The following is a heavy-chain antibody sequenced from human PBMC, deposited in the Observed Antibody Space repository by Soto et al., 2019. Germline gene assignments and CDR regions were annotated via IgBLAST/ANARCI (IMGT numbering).Heavy chain of an antibody. Sequence: PGESLRLSCAASGFTFSSYGMHWVRQAPGKGLEWVAVISYDGSNKFYADSVKGRFTISRDNSKNTLYLQMNSLRADDTAVYYCANGPTYCSGGSCYVSDYWGQGTLVTVSS. V-gene: IGHV3-30*18. CDR1: GFTFSSYG. D-gene: IGHD2-15*01. J-gene: IGHJ4*02. CDR2: ISYDGSNK. CDR3: ANGPTYCSGGSCYVSDY.